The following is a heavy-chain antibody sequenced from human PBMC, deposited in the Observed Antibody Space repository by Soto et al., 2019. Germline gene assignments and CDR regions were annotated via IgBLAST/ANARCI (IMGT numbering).Heavy chain of an antibody. V-gene: IGHV3-64D*06. Sequence: GWLGLSCSASGFTFSSYAMHWVRQAAGKGLEYVSAISSNGGSTYYADSVKVRFTISRDNSKNTLYLQMSSLRAEDTAVYYSVKGDKVVVVINFDYWGQGTPVTVSS. J-gene: IGHJ4*02. CDR2: ISSNGGST. CDR1: GFTFSSYA. D-gene: IGHD3-22*01. CDR3: VKGDKVVVVINFDY.